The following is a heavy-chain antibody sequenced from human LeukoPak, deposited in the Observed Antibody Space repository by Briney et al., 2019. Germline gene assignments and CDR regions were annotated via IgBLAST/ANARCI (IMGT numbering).Heavy chain of an antibody. J-gene: IGHJ4*02. CDR3: AREYSSTWYAGRGLFDY. Sequence: GGSLRFSCAASGFTFSNYGMNWVRQAPGKGLEWLSYISSSGSTINYADSVKGRVSISRDNAKNSLYLQMNSLRAEDTAIYYCAREYSSTWYAGRGLFDYWGQGTLVTVSS. V-gene: IGHV3-48*03. CDR1: GFTFSNYG. CDR2: ISSSGSTI. D-gene: IGHD6-13*01.